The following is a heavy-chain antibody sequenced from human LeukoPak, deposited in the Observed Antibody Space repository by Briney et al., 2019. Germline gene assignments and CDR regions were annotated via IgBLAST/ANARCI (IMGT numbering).Heavy chain of an antibody. Sequence: PSGGSLRLSCAASGFTFSSYWMHWVRQAPGKGLEWVSYISSSGSTIYYADSVKGRFTISRDNAKNSLYLQMNSLRAEDTAVYYCAGTQRYCGGDCYSDYWGQGTLVTVSS. CDR3: AGTQRYCGGDCYSDY. J-gene: IGHJ4*02. D-gene: IGHD2-21*02. V-gene: IGHV3-48*04. CDR2: ISSSGSTI. CDR1: GFTFSSYW.